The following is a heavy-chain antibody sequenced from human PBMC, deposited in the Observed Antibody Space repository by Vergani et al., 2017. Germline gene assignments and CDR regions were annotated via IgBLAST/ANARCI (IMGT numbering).Heavy chain of an antibody. V-gene: IGHV3-33*01. D-gene: IGHD4-17*01. CDR2: IWYDGSNK. Sequence: QVQLVESGGGVVQPGRSLRLSCAASGFTFSSYGMHWVRQAPGKGLEWVAVIWYDGSNKYYADAVKGRFTISRDNSKNTLYLKMNSLRAEDTAEYYCARGDGDYVDDFVDYWGQGTLVTVSS. CDR1: GFTFSSYG. CDR3: ARGDGDYVDDFVDY. J-gene: IGHJ4*02.